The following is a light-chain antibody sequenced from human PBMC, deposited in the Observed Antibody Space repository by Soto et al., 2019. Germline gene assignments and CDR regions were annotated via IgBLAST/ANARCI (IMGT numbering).Light chain of an antibody. J-gene: IGKJ2*01. V-gene: IGKV3-11*01. Sequence: EIVMTQSPATLSVSPGEGATLSCKASQNVYNNLAWYQQKPGQAPRLLIYAASNRATGIPARFSGSGSGTDFTLTISSLEPEDFAVYYCQQRSNWPPVYTFGQGTK. CDR3: QQRSNWPPVYT. CDR1: QNVYNN. CDR2: AAS.